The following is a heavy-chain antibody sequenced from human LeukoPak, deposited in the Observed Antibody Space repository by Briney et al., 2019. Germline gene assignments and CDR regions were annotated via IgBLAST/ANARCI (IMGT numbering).Heavy chain of an antibody. V-gene: IGHV3-23*01. CDR2: ISGSGGST. Sequence: PGASLRLSCAAPGFTFSSYAMSWVRQAPGKGLEWVSAISGSGGSTYYADSVKGRFTISRDNSKNTLYLQMNSLRAEDTAVYYCAKGGYCSSTSCPPDYWGQGTLVTVSS. CDR1: GFTFSSYA. J-gene: IGHJ4*02. CDR3: AKGGYCSSTSCPPDY. D-gene: IGHD2-2*01.